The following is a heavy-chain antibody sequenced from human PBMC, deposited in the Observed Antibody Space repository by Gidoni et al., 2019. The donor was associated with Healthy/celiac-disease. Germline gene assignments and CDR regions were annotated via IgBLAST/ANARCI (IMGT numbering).Heavy chain of an antibody. CDR1: GLPFSSYS. Sequence: EVQLVESGGGLVKPGGSLRLSCAASGLPFSSYSRNWVRQAPGQVLEWVSSISSSSSYIYYADSVKGRFTISRDNANNSLYLQMNSLRAEDTAVYYCARDLMGATFQSRAPGFDYWGQGTLVTVSS. V-gene: IGHV3-21*01. J-gene: IGHJ4*02. CDR3: ARDLMGATFQSRAPGFDY. D-gene: IGHD1-26*01. CDR2: ISSSSSYI.